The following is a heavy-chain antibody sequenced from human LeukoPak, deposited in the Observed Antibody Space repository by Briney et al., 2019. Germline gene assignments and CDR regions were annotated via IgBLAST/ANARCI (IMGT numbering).Heavy chain of an antibody. J-gene: IGHJ5*02. V-gene: IGHV1-8*03. Sequence: AAAVTVSFTASGYTFTGYDINWVGQATGQGREWMGGMNPNSGNTGYAQKFQGRVTITRNTAISTAYMELSSLRSEDTAVYYCARGVWFGELDGWFDPWGQGTLVTVSS. CDR1: GYTFTGYD. D-gene: IGHD3-10*01. CDR3: ARGVWFGELDGWFDP. CDR2: MNPNSGNT.